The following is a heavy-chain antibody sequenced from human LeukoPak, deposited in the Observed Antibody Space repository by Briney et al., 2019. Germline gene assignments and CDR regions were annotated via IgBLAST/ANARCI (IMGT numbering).Heavy chain of an antibody. D-gene: IGHD6-19*01. CDR3: AKDSGWAFDY. CDR2: ISGSGGST. V-gene: IGHV3-23*01. Sequence: SGGSLRLSCVVSGFTFRTYAMSWVRQAPGKGLEWVSAISGSGGSTYYADSVKGRFTISRDNSKNTLYLQMNSLRAEDTAVYYCAKDSGWAFDYWGQGTLVTVSS. J-gene: IGHJ4*02. CDR1: GFTFRTYA.